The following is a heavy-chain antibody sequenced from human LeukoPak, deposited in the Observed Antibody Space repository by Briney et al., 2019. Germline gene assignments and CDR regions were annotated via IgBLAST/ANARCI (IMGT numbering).Heavy chain of an antibody. Sequence: GGSLRLSCAASGLTFSRYWMSWVRQVPGKGLEWVANIKQDGSEKYYVDSVKGRFTISRDNAKNSLYLQMNSLRAEDTAVYYCARDGWSPDYWGQGTLVTVSS. J-gene: IGHJ4*02. V-gene: IGHV3-7*01. CDR2: IKQDGSEK. CDR3: ARDGWSPDY. CDR1: GLTFSRYW.